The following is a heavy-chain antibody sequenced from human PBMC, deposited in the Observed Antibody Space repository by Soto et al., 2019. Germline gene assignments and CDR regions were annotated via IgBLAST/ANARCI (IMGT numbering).Heavy chain of an antibody. CDR2: INHSGST. J-gene: IGHJ5*02. CDR3: AKGRKWFVP. V-gene: IGHV4-34*01. CDR1: GGSFSGYY. Sequence: SETLSLTCAVYGGSFSGYYWSWIRQPPGKGLEWIGEINHSGSTNYNPSLKSRVTISVDTSKNQFSLQLSSVTAADTAVYYCAKGRKWFVPWGQGTLVTVSS.